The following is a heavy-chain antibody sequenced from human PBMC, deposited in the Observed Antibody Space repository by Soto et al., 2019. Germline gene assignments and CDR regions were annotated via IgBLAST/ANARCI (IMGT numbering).Heavy chain of an antibody. CDR2: INAGNGNT. J-gene: IGHJ4*02. CDR3: AREGTVTTRYYDILTGYPDY. V-gene: IGHV1-3*01. D-gene: IGHD3-9*01. CDR1: GYTFTSYA. Sequence: ASVKVSCKASGYTFTSYAMHWVRQAPGQRLEWMGWINAGNGNTKYSQKFQGRVTITRDTSASTAYMELSSLRSEDTAVYYCAREGTVTTRYYDILTGYPDYWGQGTLVTVSS.